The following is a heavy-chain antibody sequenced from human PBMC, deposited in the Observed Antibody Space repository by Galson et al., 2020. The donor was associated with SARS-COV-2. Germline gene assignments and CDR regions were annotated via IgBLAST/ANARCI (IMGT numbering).Heavy chain of an antibody. CDR3: AREVDCTSTSCHSLDV. V-gene: IGHV4-31*03. CDR2: ISYTGTT. J-gene: IGHJ6*02. Sequence: TLSLTCTVSGGSIRSAGYYWSWIRQNPGKGLEYIGYISYTGTTYYNPSLKSRLTISIDRSKRQFSLKLTSVTAADTAVYYCAREVDCTSTSCHSLDVWGQWTTVTVSS. D-gene: IGHD2-2*01. CDR1: GGSIRSAGYY.